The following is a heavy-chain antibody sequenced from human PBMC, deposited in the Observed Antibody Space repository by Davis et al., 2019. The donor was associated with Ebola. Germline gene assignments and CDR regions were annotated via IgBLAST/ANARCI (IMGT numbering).Heavy chain of an antibody. D-gene: IGHD4-17*01. V-gene: IGHV3-64D*08. CDR1: GFTFSSYA. CDR2: ISSNGGST. CDR3: VKGTTVTTHNGFDH. J-gene: IGHJ5*02. Sequence: PAGSLTLSCSASGFTFSSYAMHWVRQAPGKGLEYVSAISSNGGSTYYADSVKGRFTISRDNSKNTLYLQMSSLRAEDTAVYYCVKGTTVTTHNGFDHWGQGTLVTVSS.